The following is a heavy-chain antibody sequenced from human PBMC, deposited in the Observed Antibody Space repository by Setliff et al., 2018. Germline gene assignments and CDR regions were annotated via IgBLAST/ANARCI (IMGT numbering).Heavy chain of an antibody. D-gene: IGHD3-22*01. CDR3: ARTDYYDSSGYFGNFDY. V-gene: IGHV3-7*01. CDR1: GFTFTTYW. J-gene: IGHJ4*02. CDR2: INQDGSEE. Sequence: GGSLRLSCAASGFTFTTYWMSYIRQAPGKGLEWVANINQDGSEEYYVDSVKGRFTISRDNAKNSLYLEMNSLRAEDTAVYYCARTDYYDSSGYFGNFDYWGQGTLVTVSS.